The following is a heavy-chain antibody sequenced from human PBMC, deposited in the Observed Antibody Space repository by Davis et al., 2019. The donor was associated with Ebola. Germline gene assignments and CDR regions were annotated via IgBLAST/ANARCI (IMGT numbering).Heavy chain of an antibody. Sequence: GESLKISCAASGFTFSSYAMNWVRQAPGKGLEWVSSISSSSSYIYYADSVKGRFTISRDNAKNTLYLQMNSLRAEDTAVYYCARGLIGTKGDLREGYWGQGTLVTVSS. CDR2: ISSSSSYI. CDR1: GFTFSSYA. V-gene: IGHV3-21*04. D-gene: IGHD2-2*01. J-gene: IGHJ4*02. CDR3: ARGLIGTKGDLREGY.